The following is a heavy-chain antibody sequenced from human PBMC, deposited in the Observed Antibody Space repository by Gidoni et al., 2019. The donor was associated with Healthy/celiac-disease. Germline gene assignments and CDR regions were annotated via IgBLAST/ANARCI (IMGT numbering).Heavy chain of an antibody. CDR1: GFPFSSYW. CDR2: INSDGSST. Sequence: EVPLVEAGGGLVQPGVSLRLSCAASGFPFSSYWIPRVRQAQGKGLVWVSRINSDGSSTSYADSLKGRFTISRDNAKNTLYLQMNSLRAEDTAVYYCARERGPDYGDYPAEDARGMDVWGQGTTVTVSS. V-gene: IGHV3-74*01. J-gene: IGHJ6*02. D-gene: IGHD4-17*01. CDR3: ARERGPDYGDYPAEDARGMDV.